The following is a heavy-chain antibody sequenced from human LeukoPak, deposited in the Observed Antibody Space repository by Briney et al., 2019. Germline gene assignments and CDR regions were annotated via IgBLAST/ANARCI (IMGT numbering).Heavy chain of an antibody. Sequence: GGSLRLSCAASGVTLSDHHMDWVRQAPGKGLEWVSYISSSGSTIYYADSVKGRFTISRDNAKNSLYLQMNSLRAEDTAVYYCASGIPGFYYYYGMDVWGQGTTVTVSS. V-gene: IGHV3-11*04. J-gene: IGHJ6*02. CDR1: GVTLSDHH. CDR2: ISSSGSTI. D-gene: IGHD1-14*01. CDR3: ASGIPGFYYYYGMDV.